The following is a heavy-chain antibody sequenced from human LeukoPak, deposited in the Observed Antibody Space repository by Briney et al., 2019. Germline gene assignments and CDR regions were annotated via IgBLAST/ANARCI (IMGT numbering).Heavy chain of an antibody. Sequence: SETPSLTCAVYGGSFSGYYWSWIRQPPGKGLEWIGEINHSGSTNYNPSLKSRVTISVDTSKNQFSLKLSSVTAADTAVYYCARGAPGRYCSGGSCYFDYWGQGTLVTVSS. CDR2: INHSGST. CDR1: GGSFSGYY. D-gene: IGHD2-15*01. CDR3: ARGAPGRYCSGGSCYFDY. J-gene: IGHJ4*02. V-gene: IGHV4-34*01.